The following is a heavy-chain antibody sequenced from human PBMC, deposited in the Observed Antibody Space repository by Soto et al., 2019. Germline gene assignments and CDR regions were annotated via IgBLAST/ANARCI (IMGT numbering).Heavy chain of an antibody. CDR2: IIPIFGTA. J-gene: IGHJ6*02. V-gene: IGHV1-69*01. CDR3: ARVLSSTYPKPRAYYYYGMDV. Sequence: QVQLVQSGAEVKKPGSSVKVSCKASGGTFSSYAISWVRQAPGQGLEWMGGIIPIFGTANYAQKFQGRVTITADESTSTAYMELSSLRSEDTAVYYCARVLSSTYPKPRAYYYYGMDVWGQGTTVTVSS. D-gene: IGHD2-2*01. CDR1: GGTFSSYA.